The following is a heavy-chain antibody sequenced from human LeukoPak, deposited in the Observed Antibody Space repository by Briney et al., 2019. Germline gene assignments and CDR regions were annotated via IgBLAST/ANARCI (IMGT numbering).Heavy chain of an antibody. J-gene: IGHJ3*02. CDR1: GLPFSNHW. CDR2: INQDGSEK. D-gene: IGHD4-17*01. Sequence: GGSLRLSCAVSGLPFSNHWMTWVRQAPGKGLERVANINQDGSEKYYVDSVKGRFSITRDNAKSSLYLQMNSLRVEDTAMYFCAREGYGDYHIWGQGTIVTVSS. CDR3: AREGYGDYHI. V-gene: IGHV3-7*01.